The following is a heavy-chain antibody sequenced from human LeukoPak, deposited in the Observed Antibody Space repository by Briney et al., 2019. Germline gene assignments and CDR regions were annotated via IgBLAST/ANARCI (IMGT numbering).Heavy chain of an antibody. J-gene: IGHJ4*02. CDR1: GGSFSGYY. Sequence: PSETLSLTCAVYGGSFSGYYWSWIRQPPGKGLEWIGEIKHSGSSNYNPSLKSRVTISLETSKNQFSLKLSSVTAADTAVYYCARTSTYTNYDYWGQGTLVTVSS. D-gene: IGHD4-11*01. CDR3: ARTSTYTNYDY. V-gene: IGHV4-34*01. CDR2: IKHSGSS.